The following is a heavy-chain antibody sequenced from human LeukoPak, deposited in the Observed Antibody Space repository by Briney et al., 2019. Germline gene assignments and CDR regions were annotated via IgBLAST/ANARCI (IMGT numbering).Heavy chain of an antibody. J-gene: IGHJ3*02. V-gene: IGHV1-8*01. D-gene: IGHD5-18*01. CDR3: ARDLRRGYSYAPDPTGDAFDI. CDR2: MNPNSGNT. Sequence: GASVKVSCKASGYTFTSYDINWVRQATGQGLEWMGWMNPNSGNTGYAQKFQGRVTMTRNTSISTAYMELSSLRSEDTAVYYCARDLRRGYSYAPDPTGDAFDIWGQGTMVTVSS. CDR1: GYTFTSYD.